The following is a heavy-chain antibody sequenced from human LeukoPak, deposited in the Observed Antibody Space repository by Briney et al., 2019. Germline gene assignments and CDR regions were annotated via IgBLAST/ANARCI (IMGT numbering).Heavy chain of an antibody. D-gene: IGHD1-26*01. V-gene: IGHV3-74*01. CDR2: INSVGTDV. CDR1: GFSLSGNW. Sequence: GGSLRLSCAASGFSLSGNWMHWVRQVPGKGLVWVSRINSVGTDVIYAESVKGRFTISRDNAKNTLYLQMNSLRAEDTAVYYCARSRYSGSQCDYWGQGTLVTVSS. J-gene: IGHJ4*02. CDR3: ARSRYSGSQCDY.